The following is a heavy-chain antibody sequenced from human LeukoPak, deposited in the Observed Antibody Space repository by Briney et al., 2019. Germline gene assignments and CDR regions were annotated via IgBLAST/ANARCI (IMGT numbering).Heavy chain of an antibody. Sequence: PGGSLRLSCAASGVTFSSYAMHWVRQAPGKGLECVSAISSNGGSTYYANSVRGRFPISRDNSKTTLYLQMGILRAEDMAVYYCARAFGDYPSRYYYYYMDVWGKGTTVTVSS. CDR2: ISSNGGST. J-gene: IGHJ6*03. CDR3: ARAFGDYPSRYYYYYMDV. V-gene: IGHV3-64*01. D-gene: IGHD4-17*01. CDR1: GVTFSSYA.